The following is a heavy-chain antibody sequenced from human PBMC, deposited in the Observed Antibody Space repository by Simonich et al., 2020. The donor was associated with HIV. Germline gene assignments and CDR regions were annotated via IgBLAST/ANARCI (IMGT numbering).Heavy chain of an antibody. CDR3: AKDKGAYYGSGSPVY. CDR2: ISGNSGSI. CDR1: GFTFDDYA. V-gene: IGHV3-9*01. D-gene: IGHD3-10*01. Sequence: EVQLVESGGGLVQPGRSLRLSCAASGFTFDDYAMHWVRQAPGKGLEEVSGISGNSGSIGYADSVKGRFTISRDNAKNSLYLQMNSLRAEDTALYYCAKDKGAYYGSGSPVYWGQGTLVTVSS. J-gene: IGHJ4*02.